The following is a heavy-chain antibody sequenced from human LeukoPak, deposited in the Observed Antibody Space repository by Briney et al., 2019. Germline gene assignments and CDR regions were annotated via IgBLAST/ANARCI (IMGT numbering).Heavy chain of an antibody. J-gene: IGHJ6*02. Sequence: ASVKVSCKASGYSFTIYGITWVRQAPGQGLEWMGWISGYNGNTNYAQKLQGRVTMTTDTSTSTAYMELSSLRSEDTAVYYCAREQHYYYYYGMDVWGQGTTVTVSS. D-gene: IGHD1-1*01. CDR1: GYSFTIYG. V-gene: IGHV1-18*01. CDR3: AREQHYYYYYGMDV. CDR2: ISGYNGNT.